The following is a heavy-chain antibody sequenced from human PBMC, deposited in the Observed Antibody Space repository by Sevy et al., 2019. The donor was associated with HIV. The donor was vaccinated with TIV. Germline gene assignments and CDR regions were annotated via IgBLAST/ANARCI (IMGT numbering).Heavy chain of an antibody. J-gene: IGHJ4*02. CDR2: ISHDGSYQ. CDR1: RFTFSTYD. V-gene: IGHV3-30*18. Sequence: GGSLRLSCAASRFTFSTYDIHWVRQAPGKGLEWVAVISHDGSYQYYTDSVKGRFTISRDDYKNKAYLQMNSLRADDSGVYYCAKGQGYDYIWGNERSEYYFDYWGQGTLVTVSS. D-gene: IGHD3-16*01. CDR3: AKGQGYDYIWGNERSEYYFDY.